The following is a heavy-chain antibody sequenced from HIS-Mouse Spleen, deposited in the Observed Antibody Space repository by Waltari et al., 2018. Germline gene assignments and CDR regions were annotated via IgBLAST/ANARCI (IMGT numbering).Heavy chain of an antibody. D-gene: IGHD6-13*01. V-gene: IGHV4-39*07. J-gene: IGHJ2*01. CDR3: AREIPYSSSWYDWYFDL. Sequence: QLQLQASGPGLVTPSETLSLTCTVSGGSIRSSSYYWGWIRQPPGKGLEWIGSIYYSGSTYYNPSLKSRVTISVDTSKNQFSLKLSSVTAADTAVYYCAREIPYSSSWYDWYFDLWGRGTLVTVSS. CDR1: GGSIRSSSYY. CDR2: IYYSGST.